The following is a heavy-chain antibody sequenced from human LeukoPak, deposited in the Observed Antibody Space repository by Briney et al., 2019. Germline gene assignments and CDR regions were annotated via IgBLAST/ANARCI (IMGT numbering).Heavy chain of an antibody. CDR2: INSDGSST. CDR3: ARWRGLQSEFDC. J-gene: IGHJ4*02. CDR1: GFTFSSYW. Sequence: GGSLRLSCAASGFTFSSYWMHWVRQAPGKGLVWVSRINSDGSSTSYADSVKGRFTISRDNAKNTLYLQMNSLRAEDTAVYYCARWRGLQSEFDCWGQGTLVTVSS. V-gene: IGHV3-74*01. D-gene: IGHD5-24*01.